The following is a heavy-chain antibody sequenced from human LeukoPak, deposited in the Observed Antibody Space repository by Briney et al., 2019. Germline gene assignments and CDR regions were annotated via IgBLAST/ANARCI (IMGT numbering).Heavy chain of an antibody. J-gene: IGHJ4*02. Sequence: ASVKVSCKASGYTFTGYYMHWVRQAPGQGLEWMGWVNPTSGGTNYAQKFQGRVTMTRDTSISTAYMELSRLRSDDTAVYYCARLNYYDSHPRVDYWGQGTPVTVSS. CDR1: GYTFTGYY. D-gene: IGHD3-10*01. CDR2: VNPTSGGT. CDR3: ARLNYYDSHPRVDY. V-gene: IGHV1-2*02.